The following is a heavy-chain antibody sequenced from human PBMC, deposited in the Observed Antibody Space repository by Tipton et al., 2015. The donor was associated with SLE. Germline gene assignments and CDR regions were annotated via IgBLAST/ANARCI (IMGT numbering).Heavy chain of an antibody. D-gene: IGHD4-17*01. Sequence: TLSLTCAVYGGAFSGYYFSWVPPPPGEGLEWVGEINHSGSTNYNPSLKSRVTISVDTSKNQFSLKLTSLTAADTAVYYCARGLYGDEPGYWGQGTLVTVSS. V-gene: IGHV4-34*01. CDR2: INHSGST. CDR3: ARGLYGDEPGY. J-gene: IGHJ4*02. CDR1: GGAFSGYY.